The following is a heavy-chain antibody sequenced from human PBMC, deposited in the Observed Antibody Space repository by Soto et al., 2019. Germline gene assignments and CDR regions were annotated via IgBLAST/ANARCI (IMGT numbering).Heavy chain of an antibody. D-gene: IGHD3-10*01. J-gene: IGHJ5*02. Sequence: QMQLVQSGPEVKKPGSSVKVSCKASGDSFGSYAVSWVRQAPGPGLEWMGAIIPVFGTTNYTQKFQGRVTITADDSTTTAYMELSSLRSDDTAVYYCAREPFGRFDPWGQGTLVTVSS. CDR3: AREPFGRFDP. CDR2: IIPVFGTT. V-gene: IGHV1-69*01. CDR1: GDSFGSYA.